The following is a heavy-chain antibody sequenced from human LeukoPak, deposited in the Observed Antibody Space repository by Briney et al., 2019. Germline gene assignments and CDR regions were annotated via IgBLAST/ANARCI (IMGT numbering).Heavy chain of an antibody. Sequence: SQTLSLTCAISGDSVSSNGASWNWIRQSPSRGLEWLGRTYYRSQQWHSDYAPSMKGRITLNPDTSKNQSSLQLNSMTPEDTAVYYCGRETDFGVVTNWGQGTLVTVSS. CDR2: TYYRSQQWHS. CDR3: GRETDFGVVTN. J-gene: IGHJ4*02. CDR1: GDSVSSNGAS. D-gene: IGHD3-3*01. V-gene: IGHV6-1*01.